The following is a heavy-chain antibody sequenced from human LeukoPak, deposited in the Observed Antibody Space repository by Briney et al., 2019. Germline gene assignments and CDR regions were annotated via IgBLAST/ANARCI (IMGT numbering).Heavy chain of an antibody. V-gene: IGHV3-48*01. CDR2: ISSHSSTI. CDR3: ARDGSAGSYLNWFDP. J-gene: IGHJ5*02. D-gene: IGHD3-10*01. Sequence: GGSLRLSCAASGFTFSSYSMNWVRQAPGKGLEWISYISSHSSTIYYADSVRGRFTISRDNDKNSVYLQMSSLRVEDTAVYYCARDGSAGSYLNWFDPWGQGTLVTVSS. CDR1: GFTFSSYS.